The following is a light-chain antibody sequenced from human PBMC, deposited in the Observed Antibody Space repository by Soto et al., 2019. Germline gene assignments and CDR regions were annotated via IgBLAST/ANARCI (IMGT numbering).Light chain of an antibody. CDR2: LNNDGSH. J-gene: IGLJ2*01. V-gene: IGLV4-69*01. CDR1: SGHSSYA. CDR3: QTWGTGFQV. Sequence: QLVLTQSPSASPSLGASIKLTCTLSSGHSSYAIAWHQKQPGKGPRYLMDLNNDGSHTKGDGIPDRFSGSSSGAERYLIISSLQSEDEADYYCQTWGTGFQVFGGGTKLTVL.